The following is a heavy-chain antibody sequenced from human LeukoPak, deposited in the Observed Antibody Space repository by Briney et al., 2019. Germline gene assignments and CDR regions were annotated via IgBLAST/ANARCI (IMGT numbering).Heavy chain of an antibody. V-gene: IGHV4-38-2*02. CDR1: GYSITSGYY. CDR2: INHSGST. D-gene: IGHD6-19*01. J-gene: IGHJ2*01. Sequence: SSETLSLTCTVSGYSITSGYYWGWIRQPPGKGLEWIGEINHSGSTNYNPSLKSRVTISVDTSKNQFSLKLSSVTAADTAVYYCASQWQPGRLYWYFDLWGRGTLVTVSS. CDR3: ASQWQPGRLYWYFDL.